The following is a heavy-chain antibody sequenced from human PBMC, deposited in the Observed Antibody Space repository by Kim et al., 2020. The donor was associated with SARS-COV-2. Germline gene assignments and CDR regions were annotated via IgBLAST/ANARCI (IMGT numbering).Heavy chain of an antibody. CDR1: GFTFSSYA. Sequence: GGSLRLSCAASGFTFSSYAMHWVRQAPGKGLEWVAVISYDGSNKYYADSVKGRFTISRDNSKNTLYLQMNSLRAEDTAVYYCARDRGWVGNAFDIWGQGTMVTVSS. CDR3: ARDRGWVGNAFDI. CDR2: ISYDGSNK. V-gene: IGHV3-30*04. J-gene: IGHJ3*02. D-gene: IGHD7-27*01.